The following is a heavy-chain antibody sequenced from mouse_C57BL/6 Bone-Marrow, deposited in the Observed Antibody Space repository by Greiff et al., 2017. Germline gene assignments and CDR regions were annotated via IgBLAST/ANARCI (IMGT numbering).Heavy chain of an antibody. D-gene: IGHD4-1*01. V-gene: IGHV1-80*01. J-gene: IGHJ1*03. CDR1: GYAFSSYW. CDR2: IYPGDGDT. CDR3: ARPLLGGYFDV. Sequence: VQLQQSGAELVKPGASVKISCKASGYAFSSYWMNWVKQRPGKGLEWIGQIYPGDGDTNYNGKFKGKDTLTADKSSSTAYMQLSSLTSEDSAVYFCARPLLGGYFDVWGTGTTVTVSS.